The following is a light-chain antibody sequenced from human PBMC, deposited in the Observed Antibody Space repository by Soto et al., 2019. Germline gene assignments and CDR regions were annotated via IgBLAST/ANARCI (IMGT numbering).Light chain of an antibody. CDR3: CSSTGISTLL. CDR1: KNDIGVYDF. Sequence: QSALAQPPSASGSPGQSVTISCTGTKNDIGVYDFVSWYQHHPGKAPRLIIYEVVQRPSGVPDRFSGSKSGNTASLTVSGLQAADEADYYCCSSTGISTLLFATGTKVTVL. J-gene: IGLJ1*01. CDR2: EVV. V-gene: IGLV2-8*01.